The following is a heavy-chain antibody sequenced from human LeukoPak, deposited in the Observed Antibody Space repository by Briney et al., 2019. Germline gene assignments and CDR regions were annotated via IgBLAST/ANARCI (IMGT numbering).Heavy chain of an antibody. CDR2: ISAYNGNT. V-gene: IGHV1-18*04. CDR3: ARVDYDFWSGSSEGYMDV. Sequence: ASVKVSCKASGYTFTGYYMHWVRQAPGQGLEWMGWISAYNGNTNYAQKLQGRVTMTTDTSTSTAYMELRSLRSDDTAVYYCARVDYDFWSGSSEGYMDVWGKGTTVTVSS. J-gene: IGHJ6*03. D-gene: IGHD3-3*01. CDR1: GYTFTGYY.